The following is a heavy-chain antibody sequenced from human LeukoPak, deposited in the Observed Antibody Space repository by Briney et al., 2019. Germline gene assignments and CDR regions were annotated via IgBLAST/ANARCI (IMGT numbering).Heavy chain of an antibody. CDR3: ARRPAATRTNWFDP. J-gene: IGHJ5*02. CDR2: IHHSGRT. CDR1: GGSFSGYY. Sequence: PSETLSLTCAVYGGSFSGYYWSWIRPPPGKGLEWIGEIHHSGRTNYNPSLKSRFTISVDTSKKHLSLKLSSVTAAHTAVYYCARRPAATRTNWFDPWGQGTLVTVSS. D-gene: IGHD2-15*01. V-gene: IGHV4-34*01.